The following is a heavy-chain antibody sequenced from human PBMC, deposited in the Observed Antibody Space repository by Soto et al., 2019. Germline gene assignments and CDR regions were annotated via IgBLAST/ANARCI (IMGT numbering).Heavy chain of an antibody. CDR1: GGSISSGGYY. Sequence: SETLSLTCTVSGGSISSGGYYWSWIRQHPGKGLEWIGYIYYSGSTYYNPSLKSRVTISVDTSKNQFSLKLSSVTAADTAVYYCAGGGGSPLNWFDPWGQGPLVTVSS. D-gene: IGHD2-15*01. J-gene: IGHJ5*02. CDR2: IYYSGST. V-gene: IGHV4-31*03. CDR3: AGGGGSPLNWFDP.